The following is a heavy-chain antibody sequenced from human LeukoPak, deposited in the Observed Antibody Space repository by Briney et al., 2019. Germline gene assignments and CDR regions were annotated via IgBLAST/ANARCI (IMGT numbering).Heavy chain of an antibody. V-gene: IGHV4-59*01. D-gene: IGHD3-3*01. CDR3: AALSPFWSGYYFDH. J-gene: IGHJ4*02. CDR2: IYSGGST. Sequence: SETLSLTCTVSGASISTYYWTWIRQPPGKGLEWMGYIYSGGSTNYSPSLKSRVTISLDTSKSHFSLKLSSATAADTAVYYCAALSPFWSGYYFDHWGQGTLVTVSS. CDR1: GASISTYY.